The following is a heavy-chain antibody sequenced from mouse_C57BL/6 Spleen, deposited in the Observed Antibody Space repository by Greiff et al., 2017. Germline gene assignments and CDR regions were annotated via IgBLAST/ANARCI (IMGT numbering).Heavy chain of an antibody. Sequence: VQLQQSGAELVRPGASVTLSCKASGYTFTDYEMHWVKQTPVHGLEWIGAIDPETGGTAYNQKFKGKAILTADKSSSTAYMELRSLTSEDSAVYYSYYYGSSPYYFDYWGQGTTLTVSS. CDR1: GYTFTDYE. CDR2: IDPETGGT. D-gene: IGHD1-1*01. J-gene: IGHJ2*01. CDR3: YYYGSSPYYFDY. V-gene: IGHV1-15*01.